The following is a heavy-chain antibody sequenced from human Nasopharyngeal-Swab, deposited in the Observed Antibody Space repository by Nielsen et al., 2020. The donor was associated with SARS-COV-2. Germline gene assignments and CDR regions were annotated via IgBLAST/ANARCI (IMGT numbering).Heavy chain of an antibody. D-gene: IGHD2-15*01. Sequence: GVLRLSCTASGFTFGDYAMSWVRQAPGKGLEWVGFIRSKAYGGTTEYAASVKGRFTISRDDSKSIAYLQMNSLKTEDTAVYYCTRGDIVDWFDPWGQGTLVTVSS. J-gene: IGHJ5*02. CDR3: TRGDIVDWFDP. V-gene: IGHV3-49*04. CDR1: GFTFGDYA. CDR2: IRSKAYGGTT.